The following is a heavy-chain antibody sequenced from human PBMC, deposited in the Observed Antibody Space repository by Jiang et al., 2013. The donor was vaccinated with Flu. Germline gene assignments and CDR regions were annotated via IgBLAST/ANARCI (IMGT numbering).Heavy chain of an antibody. V-gene: IGHV3-23*01. CDR3: TKDLQRNMVTMTIMDV. D-gene: IGHD3-22*01. CDR2: ISGSGGST. Sequence: VQLLESGGGLVQPGGSLRLSCAASGFTFSSYAMSWVRQAPGKGLEWVSAISGSGGSTYYADSVKGRFTISRDNSKNTLYLQMNSLRAEDTAVYYCTKDLQRNMVTMTIMDVWGQGTTVTVSS. CDR1: GFTFSSYA. J-gene: IGHJ6*02.